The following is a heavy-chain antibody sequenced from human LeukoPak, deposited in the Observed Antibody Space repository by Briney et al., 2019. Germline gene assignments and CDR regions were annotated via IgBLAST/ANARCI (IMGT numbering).Heavy chain of an antibody. V-gene: IGHV4-34*01. Sequence: SETLSLTCAVYGGSFSGYYWSWIRQPPGKGLEWIGEINHSGSTNYNPSLKSRVTISVDTSKNQFPPKLSSVTAADTAVYYCARRYYDSSGYLDYYFDYWGQGTLVTVSS. J-gene: IGHJ4*02. CDR1: GGSFSGYY. CDR3: ARRYYDSSGYLDYYFDY. D-gene: IGHD3-22*01. CDR2: INHSGST.